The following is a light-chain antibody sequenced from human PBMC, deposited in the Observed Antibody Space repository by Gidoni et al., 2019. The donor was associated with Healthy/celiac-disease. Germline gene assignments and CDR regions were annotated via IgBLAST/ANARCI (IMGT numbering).Light chain of an antibody. V-gene: IGLV1-40*01. CDR1: SSNIGAGYD. CDR3: QSYDSSLSGHVV. Sequence: QSVLTQPPSFSLSPVHSVTIPCTGSSSNIGAGYDLHCYQQLPGTAPKLLSYGNSNRPSGVPDRFSGSKSGTSASLAITGLQAEDEADYYCQSYDSSLSGHVVFGGGTKLTVL. CDR2: GNS. J-gene: IGLJ2*01.